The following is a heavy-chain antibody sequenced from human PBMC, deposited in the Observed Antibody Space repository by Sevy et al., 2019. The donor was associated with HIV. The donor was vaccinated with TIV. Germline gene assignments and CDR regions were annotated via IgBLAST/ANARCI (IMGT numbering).Heavy chain of an antibody. J-gene: IGHJ4*02. CDR1: GFTFGSYG. CDR2: IWFDGSNI. CDR3: ARERTYLFDY. Sequence: GGSLRLSCVASGFTFGSYGMLWVRQAPGKGLEWVADIWFDGSNIHYVDSVRGRFTISRDNSKNTLSLHMSSLRVEDTAVYYCARERTYLFDYCGQGTLVTVSS. V-gene: IGHV3-33*01.